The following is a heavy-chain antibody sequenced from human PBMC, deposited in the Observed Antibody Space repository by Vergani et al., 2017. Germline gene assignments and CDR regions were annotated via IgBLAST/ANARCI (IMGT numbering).Heavy chain of an antibody. CDR1: GFTFSSYA. CDR3: ATTSGIAVAGKVDY. J-gene: IGHJ4*02. Sequence: EVQLLESGGGLVQPGGSLRLSCAASGFTFSSYAMSWVRQAPGKGLEWVSAISGSGGSTYYADSVKGRFTISRDNSKNTLYLQMNSLRAEDTAVYYCATTSGIAVAGKVDYWGQGTLVTVSS. CDR2: ISGSGGST. V-gene: IGHV3-23*01. D-gene: IGHD6-19*01.